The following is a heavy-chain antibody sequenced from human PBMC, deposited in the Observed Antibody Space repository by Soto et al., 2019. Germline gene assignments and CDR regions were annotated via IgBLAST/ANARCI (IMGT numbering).Heavy chain of an antibody. V-gene: IGHV1-69*13. CDR1: GGTFSSYA. CDR3: ARGFYCSGGSCYGFDY. J-gene: IGHJ4*02. CDR2: IIPIFGTA. Sequence: VKVSCKASGGTFSSYAISWVRQAPGQGLEWMGGIIPIFGTANYAQKFQGRVTITADESTSTAYMELSSLRSEDTAVYYCARGFYCSGGSCYGFDYWGQGTLVTVSS. D-gene: IGHD2-15*01.